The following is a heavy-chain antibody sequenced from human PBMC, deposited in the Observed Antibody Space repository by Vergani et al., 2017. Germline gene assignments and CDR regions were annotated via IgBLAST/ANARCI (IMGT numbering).Heavy chain of an antibody. CDR2: IHTGGST. D-gene: IGHD2-15*01. Sequence: QVQLQESGPGLLKPSQTLSLTCTVSGESIRSGSHNWRWIRQPAGQGPAWIGHIHTGGSTDLNPSFKSRVSISVDTSKSQFSLKLNSVTVADTAVYYWAKSRPYCTSGSCPAIWGQGTLVTVSS. V-gene: IGHV4-61*02. J-gene: IGHJ4*02. CDR1: GESIRSGSHN. CDR3: AKSRPYCTSGSCPAI.